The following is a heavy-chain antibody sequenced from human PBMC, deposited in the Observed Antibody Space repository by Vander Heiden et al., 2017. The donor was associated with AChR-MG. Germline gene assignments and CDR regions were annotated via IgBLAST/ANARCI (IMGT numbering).Heavy chain of an antibody. J-gene: IGHJ4*02. CDR2: ISWNSGSI. CDR3: AKGPSSSSSVGYFDY. D-gene: IGHD6-6*01. V-gene: IGHV3-9*01. CDR1: VFTLDDYA. Sequence: EVQLVGSGGGSVQRGRSLRLYCAASVFTLDDYAMHWVRQGPGKGLGLVSGISWNSGSIGYADCVKGRITISRDNAKNSLYLQMNSLRAEDTALYYCAKGPSSSSSVGYFDYWGQGTLVTVSS.